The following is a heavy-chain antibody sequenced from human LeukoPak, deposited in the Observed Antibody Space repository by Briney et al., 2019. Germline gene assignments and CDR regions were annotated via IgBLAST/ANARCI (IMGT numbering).Heavy chain of an antibody. CDR3: ARVRGYSYGQNLDY. CDR1: GFTFSSYG. D-gene: IGHD5-18*01. CDR2: ISSSGSTI. J-gene: IGHJ4*02. Sequence: GRSPRLSCAASGFTFSSYGMHWVRQAPGKGLEWVSYISSSGSTIYYADSVKGRFTISRDNAKNSLYLQMNSLRAEDTAVYYCARVRGYSYGQNLDYWGQGTLVTVSS. V-gene: IGHV3-48*04.